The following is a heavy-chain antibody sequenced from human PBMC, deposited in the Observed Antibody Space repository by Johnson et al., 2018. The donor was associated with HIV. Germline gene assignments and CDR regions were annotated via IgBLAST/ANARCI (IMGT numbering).Heavy chain of an antibody. J-gene: IGHJ3*02. D-gene: IGHD3-22*01. CDR2: IGWSSGVL. CDR3: AKDRWYGRSGKSANLADDAFDI. CDR1: GFTFSSYW. Sequence: VQLVESGGGLVQPGGSLRLSCAASGFTFSSYWMSWVRQAPGKGLEWVSGIGWSSGVLAYADSVKGRFTISRDNAKNSLYLQLNSLIDEDTALYFCAKDRWYGRSGKSANLADDAFDIWGQGTMVTVSS. V-gene: IGHV3-9*01.